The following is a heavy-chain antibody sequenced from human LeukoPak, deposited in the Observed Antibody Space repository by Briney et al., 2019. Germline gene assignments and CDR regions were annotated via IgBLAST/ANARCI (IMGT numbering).Heavy chain of an antibody. CDR3: AMGSDKGIAVAGNWFDP. V-gene: IGHV1-24*01. J-gene: IGHJ5*02. Sequence: ASVKVSCKVSGYTLTELSMHWVRQAPGKGREWMGGFDPEDGETIYAQKFQGRVTMTEDTSTDTAYMELSSLRSEDTAVYYCAMGSDKGIAVAGNWFDPWGQGTLVTVSS. CDR1: GYTLTELS. CDR2: FDPEDGET. D-gene: IGHD6-19*01.